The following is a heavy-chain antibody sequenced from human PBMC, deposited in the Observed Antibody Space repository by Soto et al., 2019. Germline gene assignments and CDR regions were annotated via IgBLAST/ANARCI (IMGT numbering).Heavy chain of an antibody. CDR1: GYTFSSYG. D-gene: IGHD1-26*01. CDR3: ARGKYGGNY. CDR2: VSAYNGDT. V-gene: IGHV1-18*01. J-gene: IGHJ4*02. Sequence: QVKLVQSGPEVKKPGASVKVSCKASGYTFSSYGITWVRQAPGQGLAWMGWVSAYNGDTNYAQKFQGRVTMSTDTSTSTAYMELRSLTSDDTAVYYCARGKYGGNYWRQGTLVTVSS.